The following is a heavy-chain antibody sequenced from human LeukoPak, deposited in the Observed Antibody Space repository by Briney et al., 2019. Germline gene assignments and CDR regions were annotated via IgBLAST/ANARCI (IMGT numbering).Heavy chain of an antibody. V-gene: IGHV4-34*01. Sequence: SETLSLTCAVYGGSFSGYYWSWIRQPPGKGLEWIGEINHSGSTNYNPSLKSRVTISVDTSKNQFSLKLSSVTAADTAVYYCARLLVTFGGRNWFDPWGQGTLVTVSS. CDR2: INHSGST. J-gene: IGHJ5*02. CDR1: GGSFSGYY. CDR3: ARLLVTFGGRNWFDP. D-gene: IGHD3-16*01.